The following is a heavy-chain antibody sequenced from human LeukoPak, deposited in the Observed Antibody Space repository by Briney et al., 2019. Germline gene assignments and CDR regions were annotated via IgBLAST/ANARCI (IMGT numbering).Heavy chain of an antibody. CDR1: GGTFSSYA. V-gene: IGHV1-18*01. J-gene: IGHJ4*02. CDR2: ISAYNGNT. Sequence: ASVKVSCKASGGTFSSYAISWVRQAPGQGLEWMGWISAYNGNTNYAQKLQGRVTMTTDTSTSTAYMELRSLRSDDTAVYYCARHDYYDSSGPFDYWGQGTLVTVSS. CDR3: ARHDYYDSSGPFDY. D-gene: IGHD3-22*01.